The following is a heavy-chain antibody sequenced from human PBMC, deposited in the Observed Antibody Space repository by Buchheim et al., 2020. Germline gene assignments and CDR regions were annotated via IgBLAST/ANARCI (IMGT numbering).Heavy chain of an antibody. J-gene: IGHJ4*02. V-gene: IGHV3-53*02. CDR2: LYSGGGT. CDR1: GFTISSNY. CDR3: ARGSGPVGPTKFVY. Sequence: EVQLVETGGGLIQPGGSLRLSCAASGFTISSNYISWVRQAPGKGLDWVSILYSGGGTYYAGSVKGRFTISRDNSKNTLYLQMNSLRAEDTAVYYCARGSGPVGPTKFVYWGQGTL. D-gene: IGHD1-26*01.